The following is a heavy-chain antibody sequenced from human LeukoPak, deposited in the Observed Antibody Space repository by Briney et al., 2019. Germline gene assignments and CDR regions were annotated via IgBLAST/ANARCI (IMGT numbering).Heavy chain of an antibody. D-gene: IGHD6-13*01. J-gene: IGHJ4*02. Sequence: KPSETLSLTCTVSGGSISSYYWSWIRQPAGKGLEWIGRIYTSGSTNYNPSLKSRVTMSVDTSKNQFSLKLSSVTAADTAVYYCARDRYQHSSSWNFDYWGQGTLVTVSS. CDR1: GGSISSYY. V-gene: IGHV4-4*07. CDR3: ARDRYQHSSSWNFDY. CDR2: IYTSGST.